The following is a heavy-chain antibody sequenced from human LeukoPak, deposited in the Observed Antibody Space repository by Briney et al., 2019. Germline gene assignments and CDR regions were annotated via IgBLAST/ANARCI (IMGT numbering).Heavy chain of an antibody. CDR2: LYPSGST. CDR3: ARRAGDWAVNWIDP. V-gene: IGHV4-39*01. CDR1: GGSITDTTYY. J-gene: IGHJ5*02. Sequence: SETLSLTCAVSGGSITDTTYYWAWFRLPPGKGLEWIGSLYPSGSTYYSPSLKSRVSIILDTSNIQLSLNVRSVTAADTAVYYCARRAGDWAVNWIDPWGQGTLVTVSS. D-gene: IGHD2-21*02.